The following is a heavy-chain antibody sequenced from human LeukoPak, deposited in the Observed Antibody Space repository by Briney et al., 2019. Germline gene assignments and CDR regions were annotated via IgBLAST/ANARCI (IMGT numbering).Heavy chain of an antibody. Sequence: GGSLRLSCAASGFTFSDYGMHWVRQAPGKGLAWVSFVRSDGSFDSYAASVKGRFTISRVNSKNTLYLQMNSLRAEDTAVYYCAKEGYDAFDIWGQGTMVTVSS. CDR2: VRSDGSFD. CDR1: GFTFSDYG. CDR3: AKEGYDAFDI. D-gene: IGHD2-15*01. J-gene: IGHJ3*02. V-gene: IGHV3-30*02.